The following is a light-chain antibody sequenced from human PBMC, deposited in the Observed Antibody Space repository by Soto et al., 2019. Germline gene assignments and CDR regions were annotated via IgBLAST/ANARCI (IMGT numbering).Light chain of an antibody. CDR3: QQYHSYPVT. J-gene: IGKJ3*01. CDR1: QSISSW. Sequence: DIQMTQSPSTLSASVGDRVTITCRASQSISSWLAWYQQKPGKAPKLLIYKASSLESGVPSRFSGSGSGTEFTLTISSLQPDDFPPYYCQQYHSYPVTFGPGTKVDIK. V-gene: IGKV1-5*03. CDR2: KAS.